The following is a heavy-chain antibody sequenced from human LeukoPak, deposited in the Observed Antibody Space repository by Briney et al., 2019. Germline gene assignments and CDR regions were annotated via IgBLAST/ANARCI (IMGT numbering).Heavy chain of an antibody. V-gene: IGHV3-33*01. D-gene: IGHD6-13*01. Sequence: PGGSLRLSCAASGFTFSSYGMHWVRQAPGKGLEWVAVIWYDGSNKYYADSVKGRFTISRDNSKNTLYLQMNSLRAEDTAVYYCARDARGGSSFYYFDYWGQGTLVTVSS. J-gene: IGHJ4*02. CDR3: ARDARGGSSFYYFDY. CDR2: IWYDGSNK. CDR1: GFTFSSYG.